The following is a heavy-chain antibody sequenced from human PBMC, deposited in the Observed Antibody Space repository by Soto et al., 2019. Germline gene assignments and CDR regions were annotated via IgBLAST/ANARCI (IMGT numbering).Heavy chain of an antibody. Sequence: GGSLRLSCASSGFTFSSYGMHWVRQAPGKGLEWVAVIWYDGSNKYYADSVKGRFTISRDNSKNTLYLQMNSLRAEDTAVYYCARAPGRVATIDYWGQGTLVTVSS. V-gene: IGHV3-33*01. CDR1: GFTFSSYG. D-gene: IGHD5-12*01. J-gene: IGHJ4*02. CDR3: ARAPGRVATIDY. CDR2: IWYDGSNK.